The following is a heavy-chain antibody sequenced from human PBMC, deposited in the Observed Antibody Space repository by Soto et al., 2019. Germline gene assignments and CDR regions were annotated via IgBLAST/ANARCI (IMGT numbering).Heavy chain of an antibody. D-gene: IGHD1-7*01. CDR2: ISATGAGT. Sequence: EVQLLESGGGLVQPGGSLRLSCAASGFTFSSYGMTWVRQAPGKGLEWVSLISATGAGTYYADSVKGRFTISRDNSKNTLDLQMTGLRADDTAVYYCAKDRRAGGNYGFYSDFWGQGALVIVSS. CDR1: GFTFSSYG. V-gene: IGHV3-23*01. CDR3: AKDRRAGGNYGFYSDF. J-gene: IGHJ4*02.